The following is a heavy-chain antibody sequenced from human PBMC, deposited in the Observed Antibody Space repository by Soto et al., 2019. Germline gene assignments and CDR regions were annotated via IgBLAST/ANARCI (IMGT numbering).Heavy chain of an antibody. CDR3: TRVGGSVSGMDV. J-gene: IGHJ6*02. CDR1: GFTFSSYW. CDR2: IDNAGSSV. Sequence: VQLVESGGGLVQPGGSLGLSCAASGFTFSSYWMHWVRQAPGKGLVWVSRIDNAGSSVRYADSVKGRFTISRDNAKNTLYLQMNSLRAEDTAVYYCTRVGGSVSGMDVWGQGTTVTVSS. V-gene: IGHV3-74*01. D-gene: IGHD1-26*01.